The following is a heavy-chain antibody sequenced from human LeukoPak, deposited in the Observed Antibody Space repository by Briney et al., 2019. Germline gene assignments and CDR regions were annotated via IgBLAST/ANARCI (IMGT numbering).Heavy chain of an antibody. D-gene: IGHD3-10*01. CDR2: IYSDNT. V-gene: IGHV3-53*01. CDR3: ARDRPSYGSGFDP. CDR1: GFTVSSNS. J-gene: IGHJ5*02. Sequence: GGSLRLSCTVSGFTVSSNSMSWVRQAPGKGLEWVSFIYSDNTHYSDSVKGRFTISRDNSKNTLYLRMNSLRAEDTAVYYCARDRPSYGSGFDPWGQGTLVTVSS.